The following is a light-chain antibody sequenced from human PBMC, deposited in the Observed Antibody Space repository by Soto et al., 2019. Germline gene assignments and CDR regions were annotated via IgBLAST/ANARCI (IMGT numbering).Light chain of an antibody. CDR2: GAS. Sequence: EIVMTQSPATLSVSPGERATLSCRASQSVSSNLAWYQQKPGQAPRLLIYGASTRATGIPARCSVSGSGTEFTLTISSLQSEDFAVYYCQQYNNWHPWTFGQGTKVEIK. CDR1: QSVSSN. CDR3: QQYNNWHPWT. V-gene: IGKV3-15*01. J-gene: IGKJ1*01.